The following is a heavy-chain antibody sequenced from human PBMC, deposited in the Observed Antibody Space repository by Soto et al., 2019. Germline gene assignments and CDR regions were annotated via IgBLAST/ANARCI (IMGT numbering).Heavy chain of an antibody. V-gene: IGHV4-34*01. CDR3: ARGWIAAPFY. CDR2: INHSGST. Sequence: LSLTCAVYGGSFSGYYWSWIRQPPGKGLEWIGEINHSGSTNYNPSLKSRVTISVDTSKNQFSLKLSSVTAADTAVYYCARGWIAAPFYWGQGTLVTVSS. CDR1: GGSFSGYY. J-gene: IGHJ4*02. D-gene: IGHD6-6*01.